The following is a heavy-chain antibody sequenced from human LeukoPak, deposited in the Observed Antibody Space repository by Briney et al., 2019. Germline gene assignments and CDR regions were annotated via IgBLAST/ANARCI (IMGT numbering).Heavy chain of an antibody. Sequence: GGSLRLSCAASGFTFSSYAMHWVRQAPGKGLEWVAVISYDGGNKYYADSVKGRFTISRDNSKNTLYLQMNSLRAEDTAVYYCAREAPYCSGGSCYIPATTVTTNYFDYWGQGTLVTVSS. J-gene: IGHJ4*02. D-gene: IGHD2-15*01. V-gene: IGHV3-30-3*01. CDR1: GFTFSSYA. CDR3: AREAPYCSGGSCYIPATTVTTNYFDY. CDR2: ISYDGGNK.